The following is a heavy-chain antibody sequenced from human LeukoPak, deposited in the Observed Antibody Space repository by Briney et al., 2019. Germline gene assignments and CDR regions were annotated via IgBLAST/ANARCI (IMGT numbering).Heavy chain of an antibody. CDR2: IYTSGST. V-gene: IGHV4-4*07. CDR3: ARDYWDYGAAGRLGYYYGMDV. CDR1: GGSISSYY. J-gene: IGHJ6*02. Sequence: SETLSLTCTVPGGSISSYYWSWIRQPAGKGLEWIGRIYTSGSTNYNPSLKSRVTMSVDTSKNQFSLKLSSVTAADTAVYYCARDYWDYGAAGRLGYYYGMDVWGQGTTVTVSS. D-gene: IGHD1-7*01.